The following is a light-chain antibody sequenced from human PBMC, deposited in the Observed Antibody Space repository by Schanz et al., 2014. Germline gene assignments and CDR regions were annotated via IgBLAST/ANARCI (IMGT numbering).Light chain of an antibody. V-gene: IGKV3D-20*02. J-gene: IGKJ3*01. CDR1: QSVHRNY. Sequence: EIVLTQSPGTLSLSPGERATPSCRASQSVHRNYLAWHQQKPGQAPRLLIYGTSIRATGIPDRFSGSGSGTDFTLTISRLEPEDFAVYYCQQRSNWSGVTFGPGTKVDIK. CDR3: QQRSNWSGVT. CDR2: GTS.